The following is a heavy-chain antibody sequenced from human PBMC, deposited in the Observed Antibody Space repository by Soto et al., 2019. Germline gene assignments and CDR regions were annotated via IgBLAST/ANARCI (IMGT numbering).Heavy chain of an antibody. J-gene: IGHJ4*02. Sequence: SQTLSLTCAISGDSFSSNSAAWNWIRQSPSRGLEWLGRTYYRSKWYNDYAVSVKSRITINPDTSKNQFSLQLNSVTPEDTAVYYCVKVLARGVGVPRFYFDSWGQGALVTVSS. CDR3: VKVLARGVGVPRFYFDS. CDR2: TYYRSKWYN. D-gene: IGHD2-2*01. CDR1: GDSFSSNSAA. V-gene: IGHV6-1*01.